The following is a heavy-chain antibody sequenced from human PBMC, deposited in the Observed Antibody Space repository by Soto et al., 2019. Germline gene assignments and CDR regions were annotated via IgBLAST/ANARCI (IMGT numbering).Heavy chain of an antibody. D-gene: IGHD3-3*01. V-gene: IGHV1-2*02. CDR2: INPATGAA. Sequence: QLHLVQSGAVVKKPGASVTVSCSASGYPVTAYYMHWVRQAPGRGLEWMGGINPATGAAKYTQTFQGRVTMTKDTYTSTVFMELSGLTSEDTAVVNVAIGGGVGVAGSAAFEMWGQGTLVTVSS. CDR3: AIGGGVGVAGSAAFEM. J-gene: IGHJ3*02. CDR1: GYPVTAYY.